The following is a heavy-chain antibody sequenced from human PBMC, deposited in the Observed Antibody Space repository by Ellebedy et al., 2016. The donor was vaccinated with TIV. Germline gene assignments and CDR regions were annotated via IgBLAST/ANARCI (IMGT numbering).Heavy chain of an antibody. CDR1: GGSFSGYY. CDR2: INHSGST. D-gene: IGHD5-24*01. J-gene: IGHJ3*02. CDR3: ARAVAWLQFGCPAFDI. V-gene: IGHV4-34*01. Sequence: SETLSLXXAVYGGSFSGYYWSWIRQPPGKGLEWIGEINHSGSTNYNPSLKSRVTISVDTSKNQFSLKLSSVTAADTAVYYCARAVAWLQFGCPAFDIWGQGTMVTVSS.